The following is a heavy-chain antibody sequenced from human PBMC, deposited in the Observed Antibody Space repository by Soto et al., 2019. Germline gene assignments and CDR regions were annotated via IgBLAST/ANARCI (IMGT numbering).Heavy chain of an antibody. CDR2: MNPNSGNT. CDR1: GYTFTSYD. J-gene: IGHJ6*02. CDR3: ARDPYYYGSGSYYKYYYYGMDV. V-gene: IGHV1-8*01. Sequence: GASVKVSCKASGYTFTSYDINWVRQATGQGLEWMGWMNPNSGNTGYAQKFQGRVTMTRNTSISTAYMELSSLRSEDTAVYYCARDPYYYGSGSYYKYYYYGMDVWGQGTTVTVSS. D-gene: IGHD3-10*01.